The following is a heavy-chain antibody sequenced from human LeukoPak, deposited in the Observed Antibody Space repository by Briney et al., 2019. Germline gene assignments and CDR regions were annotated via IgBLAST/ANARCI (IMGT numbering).Heavy chain of an antibody. Sequence: GASVKVSCKASGGTFSSYTISWVRQAPGQGLEWMGGIIPIFGIANYAQKFQGRVTITADKSTSTAYMELSSLRSEDTAVYYCARGGTYYDFWSGYLSHNYFDYWGQGTLVTVSS. J-gene: IGHJ4*02. D-gene: IGHD3-3*01. CDR1: GGTFSSYT. CDR2: IIPIFGIA. CDR3: ARGGTYYDFWSGYLSHNYFDY. V-gene: IGHV1-69*10.